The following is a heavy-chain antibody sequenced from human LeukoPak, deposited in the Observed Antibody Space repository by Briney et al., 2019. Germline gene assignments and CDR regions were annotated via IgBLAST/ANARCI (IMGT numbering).Heavy chain of an antibody. D-gene: IGHD3-22*01. CDR2: INPNSGGT. J-gene: IGHJ3*02. V-gene: IGHV1-2*04. CDR1: GYTFTGYY. Sequence: ASVKVSCKASGYTFTGYYMHWVRQAPGQGLEWMGWINPNSGGTNYAQKFQGWVTMTRDTSISTAYMELSRLRSDDTAVYYCARDKGYDSSGNDAFDIWGQGTMVTVSS. CDR3: ARDKGYDSSGNDAFDI.